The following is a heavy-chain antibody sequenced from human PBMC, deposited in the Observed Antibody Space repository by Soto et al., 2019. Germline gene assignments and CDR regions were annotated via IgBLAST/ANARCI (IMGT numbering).Heavy chain of an antibody. CDR3: AKDSSLPNVFPPGIAVAGNDY. J-gene: IGHJ4*02. D-gene: IGHD6-19*01. Sequence: GGSLRLSCAASGFTFSSYAMSWVRQAPGKGLEWVSAISGSGGSTYYADSVKGRFTISRDNSKNTLYLQMNSLRAEDTAVYYCAKDSSLPNVFPPGIAVAGNDYWGQGTLVTVSS. CDR2: ISGSGGST. V-gene: IGHV3-23*01. CDR1: GFTFSSYA.